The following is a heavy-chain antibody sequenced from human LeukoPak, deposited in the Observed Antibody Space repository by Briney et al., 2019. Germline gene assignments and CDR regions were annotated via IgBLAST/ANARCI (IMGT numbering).Heavy chain of an antibody. D-gene: IGHD5-12*01. J-gene: IGHJ4*02. CDR1: GFTFSSYV. Sequence: PGRSLRLSCAASGFTFSSYVMHWVRQAPGKGLEWVAIISYDGSNEYYADSVKGRFTISRDNSKNTLYLQMNSLRAEDTAVYYCARGGGGYDSFFDYWGQGTLVTASS. CDR3: ARGGGGYDSFFDY. CDR2: ISYDGSNE. V-gene: IGHV3-30*04.